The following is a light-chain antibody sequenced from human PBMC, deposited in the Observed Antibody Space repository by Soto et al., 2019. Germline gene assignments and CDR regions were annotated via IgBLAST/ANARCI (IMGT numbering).Light chain of an antibody. V-gene: IGLV2-14*01. CDR1: SSYVGGYNY. CDR3: SSYITTSTRV. Sequence: LTQPASVSGSPGQSITISCTGTSSYVGGYNYVSWYQQHPGRAPKLLIYEVSNRPSGVSNRFSGSKSGNTASLTISGLQAEDEADYYCSSYITTSTRVFGTGTKVTVL. J-gene: IGLJ1*01. CDR2: EVS.